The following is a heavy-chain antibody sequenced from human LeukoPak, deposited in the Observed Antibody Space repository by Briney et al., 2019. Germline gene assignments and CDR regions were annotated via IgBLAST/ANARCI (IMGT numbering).Heavy chain of an antibody. D-gene: IGHD3-3*01. CDR2: INHSGST. J-gene: IGHJ6*02. CDR3: ARGPYHDFWSGYYGMDV. Sequence: SETLSLTCAVYGGSFSGYYWSWIRQPPGKGLEWIGEINHSGSTNYNPSLKSRVTISVDASKNQFSLKLSSVTAADTAVYFCARGPYHDFWSGYYGMDVWGQGTTVTVSS. CDR1: GGSFSGYY. V-gene: IGHV4-34*01.